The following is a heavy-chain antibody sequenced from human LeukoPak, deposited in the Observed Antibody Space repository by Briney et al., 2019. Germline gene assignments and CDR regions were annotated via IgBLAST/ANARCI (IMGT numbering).Heavy chain of an antibody. D-gene: IGHD3-9*01. CDR1: GYTFTGYY. V-gene: IGHV1-2*02. CDR2: INPNSGGT. J-gene: IGHJ4*02. Sequence: GASVKVSCKASGYTFTGYYMHWVRRAPGQGLEWMGWINPNSGGTNYAQKFQGRVTMTRDTSISTAYMELSRLRSDDTAVYYCARGGKYYDILTGFLRIGYYFDYWGQGTLVTVSS. CDR3: ARGGKYYDILTGFLRIGYYFDY.